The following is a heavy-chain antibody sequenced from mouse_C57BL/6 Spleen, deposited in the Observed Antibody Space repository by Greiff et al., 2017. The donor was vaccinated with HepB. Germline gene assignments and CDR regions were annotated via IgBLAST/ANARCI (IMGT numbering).Heavy chain of an antibody. D-gene: IGHD1-1*01. V-gene: IGHV14-4*01. J-gene: IGHJ2*01. CDR2: IDPENGDT. CDR3: TLYYYGSSYY. Sequence: VQLKQSGAELVRPGASVKLSCTASGFNIKDDYMHWVKQRPEQGLEWIGWIDPENGDTEYASKFQGKATITADTSSNTAYLQLSSLTSEDTAVYYCTLYYYGSSYYWGQGTTLTVSS. CDR1: GFNIKDDY.